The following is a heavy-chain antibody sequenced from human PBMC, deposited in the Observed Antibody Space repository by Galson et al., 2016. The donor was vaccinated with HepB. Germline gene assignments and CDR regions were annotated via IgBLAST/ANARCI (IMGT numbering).Heavy chain of an antibody. CDR1: GGSISSHY. V-gene: IGHV4-59*11. CDR2: IYHSGNT. D-gene: IGHD6-19*01. J-gene: IGHJ6*02. CDR3: AREGVVAGRRDYYYGMDV. Sequence: SETLSLTCTVSGGSISSHYWSWIRQPPGKGLEWIGYIYHSGNTYYNPSLRSRVTMSVDTSRNHFSLKLTSVSAADTAVYYCAREGVVAGRRDYYYGMDVWGQGTTVTVSS.